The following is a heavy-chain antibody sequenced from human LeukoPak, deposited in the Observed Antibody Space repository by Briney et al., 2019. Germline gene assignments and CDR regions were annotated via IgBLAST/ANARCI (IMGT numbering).Heavy chain of an antibody. CDR2: INHSGST. D-gene: IGHD5-12*01. J-gene: IGHJ4*02. CDR1: GGSFSGYY. V-gene: IGHV4-34*01. Sequence: SETLSLTCAVYGGSFSGYYWSWIRQPPGKGLEWIGEINHSGSTNYNPSLKSRVTISVDTSKNQFFLKLSSVTAADTAVHYCARGNGVATIYFDYWGQGTLVTVSS. CDR3: ARGNGVATIYFDY.